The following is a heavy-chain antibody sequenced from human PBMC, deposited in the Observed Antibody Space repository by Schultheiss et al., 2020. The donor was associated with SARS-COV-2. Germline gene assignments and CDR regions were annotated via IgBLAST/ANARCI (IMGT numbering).Heavy chain of an antibody. J-gene: IGHJ4*02. CDR2: IFSNDEK. CDR1: GFSLSTSGVG. Sequence: SGPTLVKPTQTLTLTCTFSGFSLSTSGVGVGWIRQPPGKALEWLAHIFSNDEKSYSTSLKSRLTISKDTSKNQVVLTMTNMDPVDTATYYCAHPSPPRGRGYFDYWGQGTLVTVSS. CDR3: AHPSPPRGRGYFDY. V-gene: IGHV2-5*01.